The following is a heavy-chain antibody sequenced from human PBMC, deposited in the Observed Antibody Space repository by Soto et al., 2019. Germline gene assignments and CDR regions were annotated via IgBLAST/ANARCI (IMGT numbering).Heavy chain of an antibody. CDR1: GGSISSSSYY. Sequence: QLQLQESGPGLVKPSETLSLTCTVSGGSISSSSYYWGWIRQPPGKGLEWIGSIYYSGSTYYNPSLKSRFTTSLDTSKNQSHLKLSSVTAADTAVYYCASPGRGYSGYDGFDYWGQGTLVTVSS. CDR3: ASPGRGYSGYDGFDY. D-gene: IGHD5-12*01. J-gene: IGHJ4*02. CDR2: IYYSGST. V-gene: IGHV4-39*01.